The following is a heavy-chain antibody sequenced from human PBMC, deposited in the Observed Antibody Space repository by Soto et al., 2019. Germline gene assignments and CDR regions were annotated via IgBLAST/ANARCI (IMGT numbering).Heavy chain of an antibody. Sequence: PGGSLRLSCAASGFTFSSYAMHWVRQAPGKGLEWVAVISYDGSNKYYADSVKGRFTISRDNSKNTLYLQMNSLRAEDTAVYYCARDSTRHPNDSSGYYKIGHFDCWGQGTLVTVSS. CDR2: ISYDGSNK. J-gene: IGHJ4*02. CDR1: GFTFSSYA. D-gene: IGHD3-22*01. CDR3: ARDSTRHPNDSSGYYKIGHFDC. V-gene: IGHV3-30-3*01.